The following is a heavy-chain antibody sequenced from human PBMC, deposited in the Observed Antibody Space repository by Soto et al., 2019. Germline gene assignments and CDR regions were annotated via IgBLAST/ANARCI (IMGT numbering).Heavy chain of an antibody. CDR2: VYYTGST. V-gene: IGHV4-61*01. CDR3: ARSVAVPGAHIDY. CDR1: GGSVSDKTYY. D-gene: IGHD6-19*01. Sequence: PSETLSLTCSVSGGSVSDKTYYWSWIRQPPGKRLEWIGYVYYTGSTNYSPSLRSRVSISVDTSKNEFSLRLSFVTAADTAVYFCARSVAVPGAHIDYWGQGTQVTVSS. J-gene: IGHJ4*02.